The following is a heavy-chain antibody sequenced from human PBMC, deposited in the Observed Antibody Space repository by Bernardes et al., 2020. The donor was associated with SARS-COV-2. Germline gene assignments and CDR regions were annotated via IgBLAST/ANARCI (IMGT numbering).Heavy chain of an antibody. Sequence: SETLSLTCTVSGGSISSSSYYWGWIRQPPGKGLEWIGSIYYSGSTYYNPSLKSRVTISVDTSKNQFSLKLSSVTAADTAVYYCARHDQWELLAHYFDYWGQGTLVTVSS. CDR2: IYYSGST. J-gene: IGHJ4*02. CDR3: ARHDQWELLAHYFDY. D-gene: IGHD1-26*01. V-gene: IGHV4-39*01. CDR1: GGSISSSSYY.